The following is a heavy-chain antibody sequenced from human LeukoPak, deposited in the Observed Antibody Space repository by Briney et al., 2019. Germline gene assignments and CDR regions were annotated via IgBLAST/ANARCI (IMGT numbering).Heavy chain of an antibody. D-gene: IGHD6-19*01. Sequence: GGPLILSCTASGFTFSSYAMSWIRQDPGKGLKWVSAISGSGGSTYYAASVKGRFTISRDNSKNTVYLKMNSLRAEDTAVYYCAKDSRAVARLNYFDYWGQGTLVTVSS. J-gene: IGHJ4*02. CDR2: ISGSGGST. V-gene: IGHV3-23*01. CDR1: GFTFSSYA. CDR3: AKDSRAVARLNYFDY.